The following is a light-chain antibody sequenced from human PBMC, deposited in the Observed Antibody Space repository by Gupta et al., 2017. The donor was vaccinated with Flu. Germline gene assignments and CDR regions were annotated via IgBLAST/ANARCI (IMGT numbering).Light chain of an antibody. Sequence: DIVMTQSPYSLAVSLGGVTTINCKSSQTLLFSANNKNYLAWYQQKPRQPPKLLIYWASTREYGVPDRFSASGSGTDFTLTISGLQAEDVAVYYCQQYYDSPATFGQGTKLEIK. CDR1: QTLLFSANNKNY. V-gene: IGKV4-1*01. CDR3: QQYYDSPAT. J-gene: IGKJ2*01. CDR2: WAS.